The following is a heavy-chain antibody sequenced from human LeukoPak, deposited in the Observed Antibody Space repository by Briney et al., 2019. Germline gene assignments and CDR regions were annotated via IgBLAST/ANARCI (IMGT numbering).Heavy chain of an antibody. CDR2: VSSNEGT. D-gene: IGHD3-9*01. CDR1: GGSISSYY. Sequence: PSETLSLTCTVSGGSISSYYWGWIRQPPGEGLEWIGYVSSNEGTNYNPSLKSRVTILVDTSKNQFSLKLSSVTAADTAVYYCARLRYFDWLTFDYWGQGTLVTVSS. J-gene: IGHJ4*02. CDR3: ARLRYFDWLTFDY. V-gene: IGHV4-59*01.